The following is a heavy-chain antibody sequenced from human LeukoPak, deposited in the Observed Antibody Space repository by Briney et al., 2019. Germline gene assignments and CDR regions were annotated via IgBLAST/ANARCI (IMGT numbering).Heavy chain of an antibody. Sequence: SETLSLTCTVSGGSISSYYWSWIRQPPGKGLEWIGYIYDSGSTNYNPSLKSRVTISVDTSKNQFSLKLSSVTAADTAVYYCAQSLGSGNWIGNWFDPWGQGTLVTVSS. V-gene: IGHV4-59*01. CDR1: GGSISSYY. CDR3: AQSLGSGNWIGNWFDP. CDR2: IYDSGST. D-gene: IGHD1-1*01. J-gene: IGHJ5*02.